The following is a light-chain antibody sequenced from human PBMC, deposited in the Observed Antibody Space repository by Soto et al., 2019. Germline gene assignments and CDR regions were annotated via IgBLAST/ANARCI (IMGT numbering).Light chain of an antibody. CDR1: QSVSSN. CDR3: QQRSNWLT. V-gene: IGKV3-11*01. Sequence: EIVLTQSPATLSLSPGERATLSCRASQSVSSNLAWYQQKPGQAPRLLIYDASNRATGIPARFSGSGSGTDFTLTISSLEPEDFAVYYCQQRSNWLTFGPGTKVDI. CDR2: DAS. J-gene: IGKJ3*01.